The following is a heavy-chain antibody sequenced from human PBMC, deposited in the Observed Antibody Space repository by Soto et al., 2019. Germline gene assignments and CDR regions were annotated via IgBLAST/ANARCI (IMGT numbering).Heavy chain of an antibody. CDR2: ITWGGGNT. D-gene: IGHD3-10*02. V-gene: IGHV3-23*04. CDR3: AKPLRGLLCGRFDD. Sequence: EVQLVESGGGLVQPGGSLRLSCAASGFTFSNSAMSWVRQAPGKGLEWVAAITWGGGNTYYADSVKGRFTISRDNSKNTLYMQVNSLRAEDTAVYYCAKPLRGLLCGRFDDWGQGTLVTVSS. J-gene: IGHJ4*02. CDR1: GFTFSNSA.